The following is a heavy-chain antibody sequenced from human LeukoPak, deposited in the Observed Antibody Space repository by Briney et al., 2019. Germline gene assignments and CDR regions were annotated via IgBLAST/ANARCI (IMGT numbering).Heavy chain of an antibody. J-gene: IGHJ3*02. Sequence: QPGGSLRLSCAASGFTFSNFAVSWVRQAPGKGLEWVSAISGSGGSTYYADPVKGRFTISRDNSKNTLYLQMNSLRAEDTAVYYCAKSPAVDAAFDIWGQGTMVTVSS. D-gene: IGHD4-23*01. CDR2: ISGSGGST. V-gene: IGHV3-23*01. CDR3: AKSPAVDAAFDI. CDR1: GFTFSNFA.